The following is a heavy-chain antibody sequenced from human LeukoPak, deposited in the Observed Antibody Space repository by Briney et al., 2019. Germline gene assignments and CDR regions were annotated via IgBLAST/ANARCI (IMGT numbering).Heavy chain of an antibody. CDR1: GLTFSRYA. D-gene: IGHD4-17*01. J-gene: IGHJ3*02. V-gene: IGHV3-23*01. CDR3: AKDPNGDYVGAFDM. Sequence: PGGSLRLSCAASGLTFSRYAMTWVRQAPGKGLEWVSSIPVSGDPTCYADSVRGRFTVSRDNSKSSLYLQMNGLRAEDTALYYCAKDPNGDYVGAFDMWGQGTMVTVSS. CDR2: IPVSGDPT.